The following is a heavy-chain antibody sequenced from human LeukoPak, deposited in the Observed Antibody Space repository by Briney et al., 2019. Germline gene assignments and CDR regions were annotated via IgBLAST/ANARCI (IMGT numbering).Heavy chain of an antibody. Sequence: GASVKVSCKASGGTFSSYAISWVRQAPGQGLEWMGIINPSGGSTSYAQKFQGRVTMTRDTSTSTVYMELSSLRSEDTAVYYCARYGYNSGYDAFDIWGQGTMVTVSS. J-gene: IGHJ3*02. D-gene: IGHD5-24*01. CDR3: ARYGYNSGYDAFDI. V-gene: IGHV1-46*01. CDR1: GGTFSSYA. CDR2: INPSGGST.